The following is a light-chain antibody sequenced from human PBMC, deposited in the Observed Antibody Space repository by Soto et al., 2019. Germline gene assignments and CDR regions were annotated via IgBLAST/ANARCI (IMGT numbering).Light chain of an antibody. V-gene: IGLV2-11*01. CDR1: SSDVGDYNY. Sequence: QSALTQPRSVSGSPEQSVTISCTGSSSDVGDYNYVSWYQRHPGKAPKLMICDVSKRPSGVPDRFSGSKSGNTASLTISGLQAEDEADYYCCSYVGSNTLYVFGTGTKLTVL. CDR3: CSYVGSNTLYV. CDR2: DVS. J-gene: IGLJ1*01.